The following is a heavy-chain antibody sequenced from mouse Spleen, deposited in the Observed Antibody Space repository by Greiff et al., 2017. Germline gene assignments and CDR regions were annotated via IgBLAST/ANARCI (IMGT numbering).Heavy chain of an antibody. D-gene: IGHD2-4*01. Sequence: EVKLQESGGGLVQPKGSLKLSCAASGFSFNTYAMNWVRQAPGKGLEWVARIRSKSNNYATYYADSVKDRFTISRDDSESMLYLQMNNLKTEDTAMYYCVRHGYYDYDWFAYWGQGTLVTVSA. CDR2: IRSKSNNYAT. CDR1: GFSFNTYA. J-gene: IGHJ3*01. V-gene: IGHV10-1*01. CDR3: VRHGYYDYDWFAY.